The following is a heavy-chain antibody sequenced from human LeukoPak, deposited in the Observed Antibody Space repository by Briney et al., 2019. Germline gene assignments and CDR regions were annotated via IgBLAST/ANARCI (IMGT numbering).Heavy chain of an antibody. CDR3: ARDLGAAVTA. CDR2: IRHKGYGYTT. D-gene: IGHD2-21*02. Sequence: GGSLRLSCAASGFTFSDYYMDWVRQAPGKGLEWVGRIRHKGYGYTTEYAASVKGRFTISRDDSKNSLYLQMNSLKTEDTAVYYCARDLGAAVTAWGQGTPVTVSS. CDR1: GFTFSDYY. V-gene: IGHV3-72*01. J-gene: IGHJ5*02.